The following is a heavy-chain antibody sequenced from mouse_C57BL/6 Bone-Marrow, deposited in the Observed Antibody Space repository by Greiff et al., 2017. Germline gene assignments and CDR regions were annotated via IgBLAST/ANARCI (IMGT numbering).Heavy chain of an antibody. D-gene: IGHD2-1*01. CDR1: GYTFTSYW. Sequence: QVQLQQPGAELVRPGSSVKLSCKASGYTFTSYWMDWVKQRPGQGLEWIGNIYPSDSETHYNQKFKDKATLTVDKPSSTAYMQLSSLTSEDSAVYYCARFHGNYPYYFDYWGQGTTLTVSS. J-gene: IGHJ2*01. CDR2: IYPSDSET. CDR3: ARFHGNYPYYFDY. V-gene: IGHV1-61*01.